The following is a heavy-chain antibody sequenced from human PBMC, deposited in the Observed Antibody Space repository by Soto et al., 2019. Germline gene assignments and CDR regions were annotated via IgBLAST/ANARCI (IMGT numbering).Heavy chain of an antibody. Sequence: QVQLVQSGAEVKKPGSSVKVSCKASGGTFSTNPISWVRQAPGQGLEWMGGTGSGTGPGNHAQKFQGRLTITVDKSTSTVYMELSSLSSEDTAVYYCARRDSGGFYRYSDSWGQGTLVTVSS. CDR3: ARRDSGGFYRYSDS. CDR1: GGTFSTNP. J-gene: IGHJ4*02. CDR2: TGSGTGPG. V-gene: IGHV1-69*06. D-gene: IGHD2-15*01.